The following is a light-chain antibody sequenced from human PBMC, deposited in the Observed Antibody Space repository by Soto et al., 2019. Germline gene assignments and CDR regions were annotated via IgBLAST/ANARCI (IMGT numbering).Light chain of an antibody. CDR3: QQYGSSPQYT. J-gene: IGKJ2*01. V-gene: IGKV3-20*01. CDR2: GAS. Sequence: EIVLTQSPGTLSLSPGERATLSCRASQSVSSSYLAWYQQKPGQAPRLRIYGASSRATGIPDRFSGSGSGTDFTLTISRLEPEDFAVYYCQQYGSSPQYTFGQGTKLELK. CDR1: QSVSSSY.